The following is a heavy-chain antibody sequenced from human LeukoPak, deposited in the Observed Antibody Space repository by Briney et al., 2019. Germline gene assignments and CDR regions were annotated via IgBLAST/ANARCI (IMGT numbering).Heavy chain of an antibody. CDR3: ARESGSPGDAFDI. J-gene: IGHJ3*02. D-gene: IGHD1-26*01. V-gene: IGHV3-23*01. CDR2: ISGSGGST. CDR1: GLTFSSYA. Sequence: GGSLRLSCAASGLTFSSYALSWVRQAPGKGLEWGSVISGSGGSTYYADSVKGRFTISRDNSKNTLYLQMNSLRAEDTAVYYCARESGSPGDAFDIWGQGTMVTVSS.